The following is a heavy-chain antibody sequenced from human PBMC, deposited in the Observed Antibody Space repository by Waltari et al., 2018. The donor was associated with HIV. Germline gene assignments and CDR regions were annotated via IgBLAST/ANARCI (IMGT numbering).Heavy chain of an antibody. CDR3: GHGGGGTRDF. J-gene: IGHJ4*02. Sequence: EVQLVESGGGLVKPGGSLRLSCTTSGFTVTDAWVGWVRQAPGGGLGWVGRNKSQEDGGTTDYAATVKGRFTISGNYSKNTGFLKMNRLKPQGTAGYYCGHGGGGTRDFWGQGTLVIVSS. CDR2: NKSQEDGGTT. V-gene: IGHV3-15*01. D-gene: IGHD3-16*01. CDR1: GFTVTDAW.